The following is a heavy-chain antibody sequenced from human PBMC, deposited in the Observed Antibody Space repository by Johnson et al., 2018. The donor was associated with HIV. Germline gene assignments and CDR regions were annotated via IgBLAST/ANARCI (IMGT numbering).Heavy chain of an antibody. Sequence: QVQLVESGGVVAQIGGSLRLSCAASGFTFDAYTMYWVRQPPGQGLEWVAFIRYDGSHTYYADSVKGRFTITRDKSKNTPYLQMNSLRAEDTAVYYCAKARWLVETYDAFYIWGQGTMVTVSS. CDR3: AKARWLVETYDAFYI. CDR2: IRYDGSHT. V-gene: IGHV3-30*02. J-gene: IGHJ3*02. CDR1: GFTFDAYT. D-gene: IGHD6-19*01.